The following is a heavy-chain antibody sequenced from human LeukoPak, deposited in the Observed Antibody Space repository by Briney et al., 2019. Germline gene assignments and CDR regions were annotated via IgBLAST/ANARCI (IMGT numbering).Heavy chain of an antibody. J-gene: IGHJ4*02. Sequence: SENLSLNCAVSGGTISSSNWWSWVRQPPGKGLEWIGEIYHSGSTNYNPSLKSRVTISVDKSKNEFSLKLSSVTAADTGVYYCVRARNGWLLYFDYWGQGTLVTVSS. D-gene: IGHD3-9*01. V-gene: IGHV4-4*02. CDR1: GGTISSSNW. CDR2: IYHSGST. CDR3: VRARNGWLLYFDY.